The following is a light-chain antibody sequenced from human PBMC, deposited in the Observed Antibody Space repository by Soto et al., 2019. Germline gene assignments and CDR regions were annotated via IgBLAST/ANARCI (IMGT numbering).Light chain of an antibody. Sequence: EIVMTQSPATLSVSPGERATLSCRASQSVGTNLAWYQQKPGQAPRLLIYGASTRATGAPARFGGSGSGTQFTLTISSLQSEDFAVYFCQQYNNWPLTFGGGTKVEIK. J-gene: IGKJ4*01. V-gene: IGKV3-15*01. CDR1: QSVGTN. CDR2: GAS. CDR3: QQYNNWPLT.